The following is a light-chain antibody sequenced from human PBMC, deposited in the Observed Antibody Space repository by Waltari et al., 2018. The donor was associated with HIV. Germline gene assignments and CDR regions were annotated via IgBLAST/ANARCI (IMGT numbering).Light chain of an antibody. J-gene: IGLJ2*01. V-gene: IGLV2-8*01. CDR3: VSYTEKDTFLL. CDR1: RNDIGTYNF. Sequence: QSALTQPPSASGSPGQSVALPCTGSRNDIGTYNFVSWYQHHPGTAPKLIIYDVTRRPPGIPDRFSGTKSGYTASLTVSDLQVEDEADYYCVSYTEKDTFLLFGGGTKLAV. CDR2: DVT.